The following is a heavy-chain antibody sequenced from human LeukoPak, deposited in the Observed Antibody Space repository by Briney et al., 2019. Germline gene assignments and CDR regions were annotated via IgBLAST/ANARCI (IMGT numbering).Heavy chain of an antibody. J-gene: IGHJ2*01. Sequence: TLSLTCTVSGGSINSGDYYWSWIRQPPGKGLEWIGYIYYSGSTYYNPSLKSRITISVDTSKNQFSLKLSSVTAADTAVYYCARGGKAAVRFDLWGRGTPVTVSS. CDR2: IYYSGST. V-gene: IGHV4-30-4*01. CDR1: GGSINSGDYY. CDR3: ARGGKAAVRFDL. D-gene: IGHD2-15*01.